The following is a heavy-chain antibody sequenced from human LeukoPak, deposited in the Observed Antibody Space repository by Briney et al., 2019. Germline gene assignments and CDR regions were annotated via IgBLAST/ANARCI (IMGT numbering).Heavy chain of an antibody. D-gene: IGHD2-2*01. J-gene: IGHJ5*02. V-gene: IGHV4-39*01. CDR1: GGSISSGSYY. CDR3: ASVCSSTSCYLNWFDP. CDR2: IYYSGST. Sequence: PSETLSLTCTVSGGSISSGSYYWGWIRQPPGKGLEWIGSIYYSGSTYYNPSLKSRVTISVDTSKNQFSLKLSSVTAADTAVYYCASVCSSTSCYLNWFDPWGQGTLVTVSS.